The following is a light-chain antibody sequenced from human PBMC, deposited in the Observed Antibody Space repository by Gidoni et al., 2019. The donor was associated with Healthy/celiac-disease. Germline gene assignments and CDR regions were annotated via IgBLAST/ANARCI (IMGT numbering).Light chain of an antibody. Sequence: DNQMTHSPSTLSASVGERVTITCRASQSISSWLAWYQQKPGKAPKLLIYKASSLESGVPSRFSGSGSGTEFTLTISSLQPDDFATYYCQQYNSYSWTFGQGTKVEIK. CDR2: KAS. V-gene: IGKV1-5*03. J-gene: IGKJ1*01. CDR1: QSISSW. CDR3: QQYNSYSWT.